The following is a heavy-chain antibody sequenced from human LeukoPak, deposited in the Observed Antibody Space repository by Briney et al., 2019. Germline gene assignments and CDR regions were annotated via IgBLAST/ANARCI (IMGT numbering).Heavy chain of an antibody. Sequence: PGGSLRLSCAGSGFTFSSYAMRWVRQAPGKGLEWVSAISGSGGSPYYADSVKGRFTISRDNSKNTLYLQMNSLRAEDTAVYYCAKNLGELLYLFFDYWGQGTLVTVSS. CDR3: AKNLGELLYLFFDY. CDR1: GFTFSSYA. D-gene: IGHD3-10*01. V-gene: IGHV3-23*01. J-gene: IGHJ4*02. CDR2: ISGSGGSP.